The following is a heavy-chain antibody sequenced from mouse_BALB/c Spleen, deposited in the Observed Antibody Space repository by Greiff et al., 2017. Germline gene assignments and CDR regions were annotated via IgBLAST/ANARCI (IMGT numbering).Heavy chain of an antibody. CDR1: GFSLTGYG. D-gene: IGHD2-2*01. CDR2: IWGDGST. V-gene: IGHV2-6-7*01. CDR3: ARNYGYDYYAMDY. J-gene: IGHJ4*01. Sequence: QVQLQQSGPGLVAPSQSLSITCTVSGFSLTGYGVNWVRQPPGKGLEWLGMIWGDGSTDYNSALKSRLSISKDNSKSQVFLKMNSLQTDDTARYYCARNYGYDYYAMDYWGQGTSVTVSS.